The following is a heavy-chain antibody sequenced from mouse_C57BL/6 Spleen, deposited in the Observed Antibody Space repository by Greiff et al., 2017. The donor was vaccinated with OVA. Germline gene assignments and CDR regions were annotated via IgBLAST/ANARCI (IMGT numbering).Heavy chain of an antibody. J-gene: IGHJ4*01. Sequence: QVQLQQPGAELVRPGSSVKLSCKASGYTFTSYWMHWVKQRPIQGLEWIGNIDPSDSETHYNQKFKDKATLTVDKSSSTAYMQLSSLTSEDSAVYYCARGPGDGYAMDDWGQGTSVTVSS. CDR1: GYTFTSYW. D-gene: IGHD2-3*01. V-gene: IGHV1-52*01. CDR2: IDPSDSET. CDR3: ARGPGDGYAMDD.